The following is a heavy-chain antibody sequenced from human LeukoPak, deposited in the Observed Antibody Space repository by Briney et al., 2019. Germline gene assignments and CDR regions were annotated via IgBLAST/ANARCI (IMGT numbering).Heavy chain of an antibody. V-gene: IGHV1-18*01. CDR2: ISAYNGNT. J-gene: IGHJ3*02. Sequence: ASVKVSCKASGYTFTSYGMSWVRQAPGQGLEWMGWISAYNGNTNYAQKLQGRVTMTTDTSSSTAYMELRSLRSDDTAVYYCARASYYYDSSGRNADAFDIWGQGTMVTVSS. D-gene: IGHD3-22*01. CDR1: GYTFTSYG. CDR3: ARASYYYDSSGRNADAFDI.